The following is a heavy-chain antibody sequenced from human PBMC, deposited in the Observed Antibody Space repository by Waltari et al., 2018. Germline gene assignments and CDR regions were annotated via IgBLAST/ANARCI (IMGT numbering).Heavy chain of an antibody. CDR3: ARGHPITPIAAALLSGWFDP. V-gene: IGHV4-34*01. CDR2: INHSGST. CDR1: GGSFSGYY. J-gene: IGHJ5*02. Sequence: QVQLQQWGAGLLKPSETLSLTCAVYGGSFSGYYWSWIRQPPGKGLEWIGEINHSGSTNYNPSIKSRVTISVDTSKNQFSLKLSSVTAADTAVYYCARGHPITPIAAALLSGWFDPWGQGTLVTVSS. D-gene: IGHD6-13*01.